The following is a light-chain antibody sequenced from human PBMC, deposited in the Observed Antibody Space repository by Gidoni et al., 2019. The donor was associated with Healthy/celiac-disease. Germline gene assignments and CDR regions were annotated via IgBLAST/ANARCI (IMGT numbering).Light chain of an antibody. Sequence: DIQMTQSPSTLSASVGDRVTITCRDSQSISSWLAWYQQKPGKAPKLLIYKASSLESGVPSRCSGSGSGTEFTLTISSLQHDDFATYYCQQYNSYWTFXQXTKVEIK. CDR3: QQYNSYWT. J-gene: IGKJ1*01. CDR1: QSISSW. CDR2: KAS. V-gene: IGKV1-5*03.